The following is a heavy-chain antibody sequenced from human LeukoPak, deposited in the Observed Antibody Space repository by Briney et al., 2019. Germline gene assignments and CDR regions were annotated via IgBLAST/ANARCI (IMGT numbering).Heavy chain of an antibody. CDR2: ILGNGGSP. D-gene: IGHD3-16*01. CDR1: GFIFSSYP. Sequence: GGSLRLSCAASGFIFSSYPMHWVSQAPGKGLEYVSSILGNGGSPQYANSVKGRFTISRDNSKNTLHLQMGSLRADDMAVYYCARDRVGGWAFDIWGQGTMVTVSS. V-gene: IGHV3-64*01. J-gene: IGHJ3*02. CDR3: ARDRVGGWAFDI.